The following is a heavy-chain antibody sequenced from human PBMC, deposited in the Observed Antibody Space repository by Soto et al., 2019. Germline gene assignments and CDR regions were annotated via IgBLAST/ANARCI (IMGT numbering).Heavy chain of an antibody. CDR1: GFTFSDYY. J-gene: IGHJ4*02. Sequence: GGCRRRSGAASGFTFSDYYMSWIRQAPGKGLEWVSYISSSGSTIYYAASVKGRFTISRDNAKNSLYLQMNSLRAEDTAVYYCARYFSIPEVYFDYWGQGSLVSVSS. CDR2: ISSSGSTI. CDR3: ARYFSIPEVYFDY. D-gene: IGHD3-9*01. V-gene: IGHV3-11*01.